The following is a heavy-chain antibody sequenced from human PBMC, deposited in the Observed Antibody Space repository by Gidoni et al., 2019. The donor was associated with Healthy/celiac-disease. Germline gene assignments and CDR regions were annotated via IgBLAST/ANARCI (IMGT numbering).Heavy chain of an antibody. Sequence: QVQLVESGGGVVQPGRSLRPSCAASGFTFSSYAMHWVRQAPGKGLEWVAVISYDGSNKYYADSVKGRFTISRDNSKNTLYLQMNSLRAEDTAVYYCARESTGYFDYWGQGTLVTVSS. CDR2: ISYDGSNK. V-gene: IGHV3-30*04. D-gene: IGHD4-17*01. CDR1: GFTFSSYA. J-gene: IGHJ4*02. CDR3: ARESTGYFDY.